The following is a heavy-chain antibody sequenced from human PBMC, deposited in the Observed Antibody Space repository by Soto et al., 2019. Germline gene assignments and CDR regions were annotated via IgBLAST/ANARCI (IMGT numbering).Heavy chain of an antibody. CDR3: ARWAYYYDSSGYSRFDP. Sequence: QVQLQQWGAGLLKPSETLSLTCAVYGGSFSGYYWSWIRQPPGKGLEWIGEINHSGSTNYNPSLKSRVTISVDTSKNQFSLKLSSVTAADTAVYYCARWAYYYDSSGYSRFDPWGQGTLVTVSS. CDR1: GGSFSGYY. J-gene: IGHJ5*02. CDR2: INHSGST. D-gene: IGHD3-22*01. V-gene: IGHV4-34*01.